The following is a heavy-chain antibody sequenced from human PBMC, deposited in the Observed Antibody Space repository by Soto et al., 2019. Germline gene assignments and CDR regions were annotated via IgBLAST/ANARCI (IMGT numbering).Heavy chain of an antibody. D-gene: IGHD3-3*01. V-gene: IGHV1-2*04. CDR3: ARGPLTFTIFGVVTTYGMDV. CDR1: GYTFTGYY. J-gene: IGHJ6*02. Sequence: ASVKVSCKASGYTFTGYYMHWVRQAPGQGLEWMGWINPNSGGTNYAQKFQGWVTMTRDTSISTAYMELSRLRSDDTAVYYCARGPLTFTIFGVVTTYGMDVWGQGTTVTVSS. CDR2: INPNSGGT.